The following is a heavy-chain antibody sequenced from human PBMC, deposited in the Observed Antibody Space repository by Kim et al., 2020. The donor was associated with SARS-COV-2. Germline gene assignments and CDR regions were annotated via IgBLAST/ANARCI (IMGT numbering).Heavy chain of an antibody. CDR2: INHSGST. J-gene: IGHJ6*03. CDR3: ARDRRYYYYMDV. V-gene: IGHV4-34*01. Sequence: SETLSLTCAVYGGSFSGYYWSWIRQPPGKGLEWIGEINHSGSTNYNPSLKSRVTISVDTSKNQFSLKLSSVTAADTALYYCARDRRYYYYMDVWGKGTTVTVSS. CDR1: GGSFSGYY.